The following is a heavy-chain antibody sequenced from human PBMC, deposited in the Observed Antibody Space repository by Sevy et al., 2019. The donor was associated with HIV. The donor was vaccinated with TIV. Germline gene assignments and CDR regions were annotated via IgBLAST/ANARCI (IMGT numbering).Heavy chain of an antibody. CDR2: IRSKGYGGTT. CDR3: TSSMVYATLYFDY. CDR1: GFTFGDYA. Sequence: GGSLRLSCTASGFTFGDYAMSWVRQAPGKGLEWVGFIRSKGYGGTTEDAASVKGRFTISRDDSKSIAYLQMNSLKTEDTAVYYCTSSMVYATLYFDYWGQGTLVTVSS. J-gene: IGHJ4*02. V-gene: IGHV3-49*04. D-gene: IGHD2-8*01.